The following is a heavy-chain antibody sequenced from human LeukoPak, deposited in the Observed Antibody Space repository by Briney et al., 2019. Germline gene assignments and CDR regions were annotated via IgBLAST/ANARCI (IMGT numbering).Heavy chain of an antibody. CDR2: IKPDGSEK. D-gene: IGHD3-16*01. J-gene: IGHJ4*02. CDR3: ARDPGRGGKAVMDY. V-gene: IGHV3-7*01. CDR1: GFTFSNYW. Sequence: GGSLRLSCAASGFTFSNYWMSWVRQPPGKGLEWVAHIKPDGSEKNYVDSVKGRFTLFRDDAKNSVYLQMNSLRAEDTAVYYCARDPGRGGKAVMDYWGQGTLVTVSS.